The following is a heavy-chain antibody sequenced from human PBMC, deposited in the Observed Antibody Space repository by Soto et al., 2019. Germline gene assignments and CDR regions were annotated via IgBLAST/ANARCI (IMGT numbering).Heavy chain of an antibody. V-gene: IGHV3-23*01. CDR2: ISDSGST. D-gene: IGHD2-2*01. Sequence: EIQLLESGGGLVQPGGSLRLSCEASGFTFSSYAMSWVRQAPGKGLEWVSTISDSGSTYYADSVKGRFSISRDNSKNTLYLQMNILRAEDTAVYYCAKVWGENAYCTRTSCLYYFDYWGQGTLVTVSS. CDR1: GFTFSSYA. J-gene: IGHJ4*02. CDR3: AKVWGENAYCTRTSCLYYFDY.